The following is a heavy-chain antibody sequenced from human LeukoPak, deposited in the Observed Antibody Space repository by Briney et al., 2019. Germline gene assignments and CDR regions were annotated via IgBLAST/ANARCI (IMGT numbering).Heavy chain of an antibody. Sequence: GESLKISCKGSGYSFTSYWISWVRQMPGKGLEWMGRMDPSDSYTNYSPSFQGHVTISADESINTAYLQWSSLKASDTAMYYCARDGSGILSFFDYWGQGTLVTVSS. CDR2: MDPSDSYT. D-gene: IGHD3-9*01. V-gene: IGHV5-10-1*01. CDR1: GYSFTSYW. CDR3: ARDGSGILSFFDY. J-gene: IGHJ4*02.